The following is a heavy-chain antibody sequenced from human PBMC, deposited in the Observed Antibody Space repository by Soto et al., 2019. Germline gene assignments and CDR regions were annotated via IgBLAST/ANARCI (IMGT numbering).Heavy chain of an antibody. CDR1: GFTFSSYG. CDR2: ISYDGSNK. J-gene: IGHJ4*02. D-gene: IGHD3-16*01. CDR3: AKDFSAVTETLYYFDY. V-gene: IGHV3-30*18. Sequence: VGSLRLSCAASGFTFSSYGMHWVRQAPGKGLEWVAVISYDGSNKYYADSVKGRFTISRDNSKNTLYLQMNSLRAEDTAVYYCAKDFSAVTETLYYFDYWGQGTLVTVSS.